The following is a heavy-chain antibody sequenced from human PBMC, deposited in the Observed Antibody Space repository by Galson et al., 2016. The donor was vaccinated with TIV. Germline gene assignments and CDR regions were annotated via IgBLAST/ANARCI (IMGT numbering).Heavy chain of an antibody. CDR1: GLTVSDNY. D-gene: IGHD2-21*02. J-gene: IGHJ6*02. Sequence: SLRLSCAASGLTVSDNYLTWVRQAPGQGLEWVSIISGGGDTYDADSVKGRFTISRDNAQNTLYLQMNSLRAEDPAVYFCARDRRYCGNDCYLYYYYGMDVWGQGTTVTVSS. CDR3: ARDRRYCGNDCYLYYYYGMDV. CDR2: ISGGGDT. V-gene: IGHV3-66*02.